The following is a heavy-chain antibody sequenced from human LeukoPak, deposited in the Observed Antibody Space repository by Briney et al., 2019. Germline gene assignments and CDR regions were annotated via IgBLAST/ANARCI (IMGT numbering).Heavy chain of an antibody. CDR1: GFTFSSYG. D-gene: IGHD5/OR15-5a*01. Sequence: GGSLRLSCAASGFTFSSYGMHWVRQAPGKGLEWVAVISYDGSNKYYADSVKGRFTISRDNSKNTLYLQMNSLRAEDTAVYYCARVKSTPAYYYYMDVWGKGTTVTVSS. J-gene: IGHJ6*03. CDR3: ARVKSTPAYYYYMDV. V-gene: IGHV3-30*03. CDR2: ISYDGSNK.